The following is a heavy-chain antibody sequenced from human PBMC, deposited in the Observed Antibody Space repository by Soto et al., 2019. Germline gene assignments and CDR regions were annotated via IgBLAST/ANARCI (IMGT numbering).Heavy chain of an antibody. CDR3: ARSDGRY. CDR1: GGSISSYY. CDR2: IYYSGST. V-gene: IGHV4-59*01. J-gene: IGHJ4*02. Sequence: PSETLSLTCTVSGGSISSYYLSWIRQPPGKGLEWFGYIYYSGSTNYNPSLKSRVTISVDTYKNQFSLKLSSVTAADTAVYYCARSDGRYWGQGTLVTVSS.